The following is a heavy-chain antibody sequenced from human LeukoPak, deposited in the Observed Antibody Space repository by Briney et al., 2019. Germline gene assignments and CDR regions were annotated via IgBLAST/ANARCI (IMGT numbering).Heavy chain of an antibody. CDR1: GYSLTSYW. CDR2: IYPGDSDT. Sequence: GESLKISCKGSGYSLTSYWIGWVRQMPGKGLEWMGIIYPGDSDTTYSPSFQGQVTISVDKSISTAYLQWSSLKASDTAMYYCARLYYYDNSGYYNYWGQGTLVTVSS. CDR3: ARLYYYDNSGYYNY. J-gene: IGHJ4*02. D-gene: IGHD3-22*01. V-gene: IGHV5-51*01.